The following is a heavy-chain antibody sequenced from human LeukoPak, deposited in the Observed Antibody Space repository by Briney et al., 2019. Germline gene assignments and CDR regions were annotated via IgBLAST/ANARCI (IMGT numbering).Heavy chain of an antibody. V-gene: IGHV4-34*01. CDR3: ARSVRYCSSTSCSNYYHHQDG. J-gene: IGHJ6*03. CDR1: GGSFSGYY. D-gene: IGHD2-2*01. Sequence: SETLSLTCAVYGGSFSGYYWSWIRQPPGKGLEWIGEINHSGSTNYNPSLKSRVTISVDTSKNQFSLKLSSVTAADTPVYYCARSVRYCSSTSCSNYYHHQDGLGKGTTVTVSS. CDR2: INHSGST.